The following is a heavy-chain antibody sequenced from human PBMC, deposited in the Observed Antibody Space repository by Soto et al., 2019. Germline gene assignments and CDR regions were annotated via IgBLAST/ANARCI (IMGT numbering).Heavy chain of an antibody. CDR3: ARDASGGRSGWYYWFDP. CDR1: GASISSSSYY. V-gene: IGHV4-39*07. Sequence: QMQLQESGPGLVKPSETLSLTCTVSGASISSSSYYWGWIRQPPGKGLEWIGSIYYSGSTNYNPSLKSRVTISVDTSKNQFSLKLSSVTAADTAVYYCARDASGGRSGWYYWFDPWGQGTLVTVSS. J-gene: IGHJ5*02. D-gene: IGHD6-19*01. CDR2: IYYSGST.